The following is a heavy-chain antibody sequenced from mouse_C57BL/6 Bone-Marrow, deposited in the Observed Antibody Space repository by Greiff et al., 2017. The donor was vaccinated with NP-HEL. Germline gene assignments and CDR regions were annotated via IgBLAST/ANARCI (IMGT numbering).Heavy chain of an antibody. V-gene: IGHV1-81*01. Sequence: VQLQQSGAELARPGASVKLSCKASGYTFTSYGISWVKQRTGQGLEWIGEIYPRSGNTYYNEKFKGKATLTADKSSSTAYMELRSLTSEVSAVYFCARELGGTWFAYWGQGTLVTVSA. CDR3: ARELGGTWFAY. CDR1: GYTFTSYG. D-gene: IGHD4-1*01. J-gene: IGHJ3*01. CDR2: IYPRSGNT.